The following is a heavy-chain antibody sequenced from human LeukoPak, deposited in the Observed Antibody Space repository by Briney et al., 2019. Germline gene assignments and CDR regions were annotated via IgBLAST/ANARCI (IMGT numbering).Heavy chain of an antibody. J-gene: IGHJ4*02. CDR1: GDSISSDY. V-gene: IGHV4-59*08. Sequence: SETLSLTCTVSGDSISSDYWSWIRQPPGKGLEWIGYIYYSGSTNYNPSLNSRVTTSIDTSMNQLSLTLVSVTAADTAVYFCARHHDGGPKLRLDFWGLGVLVTVSS. CDR3: ARHHDGGPKLRLDF. CDR2: IYYSGST. D-gene: IGHD2-15*01.